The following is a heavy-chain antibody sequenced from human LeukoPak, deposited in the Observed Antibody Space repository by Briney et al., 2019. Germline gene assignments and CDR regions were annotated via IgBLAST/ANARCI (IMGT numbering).Heavy chain of an antibody. J-gene: IGHJ3*02. CDR3: AVYGDLDAFDI. D-gene: IGHD4-17*01. CDR2: ISYDGSNK. Sequence: GGSLRLSCAASGFTFSSYAMHWVRQAPGKGLEWVAVISYDGSNKYYADSVKGRFTISRDNSKNTLYLQMNSLRAEDTAVYYCAVYGDLDAFDIWGQGTMVTVSS. V-gene: IGHV3-30-3*01. CDR1: GFTFSSYA.